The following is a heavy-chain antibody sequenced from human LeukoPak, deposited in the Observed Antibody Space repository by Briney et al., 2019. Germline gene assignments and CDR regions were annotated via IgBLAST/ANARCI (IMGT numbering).Heavy chain of an antibody. CDR2: ISYDGSNK. J-gene: IGHJ3*02. Sequence: GGSLRLSCAASGFTFSSYAMHWVRQAPGKGLEWVAVISYDGSNKYYADSVKGRFTISRDNSKNTLYLQMNSLRAEDTAVYYCAREGHYDEGDAFDIWGQGTMVTVSS. V-gene: IGHV3-30*04. CDR1: GFTFSSYA. D-gene: IGHD3-22*01. CDR3: AREGHYDEGDAFDI.